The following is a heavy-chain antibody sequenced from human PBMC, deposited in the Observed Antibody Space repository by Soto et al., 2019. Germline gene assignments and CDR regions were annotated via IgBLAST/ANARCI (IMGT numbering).Heavy chain of an antibody. CDR1: GGTFSSYA. J-gene: IGHJ1*01. V-gene: IGHV1-69*01. D-gene: IGHD1-1*01. CDR3: GGGWNDFPH. Sequence: QVQLVQSGAEVKKPGSSVKVSCKASGGTFSSYAISWVRQAPGQGLECMGGIIPVFGTANYAQKFQGRVTINADESTVTVYMELSRLRSEDTAVYYCGGGWNDFPHWGQGTLVTVSS. CDR2: IIPVFGTA.